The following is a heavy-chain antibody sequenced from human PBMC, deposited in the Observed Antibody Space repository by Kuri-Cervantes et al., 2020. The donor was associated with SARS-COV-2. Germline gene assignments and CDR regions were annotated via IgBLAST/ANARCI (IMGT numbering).Heavy chain of an antibody. Sequence: GGSLRLSCAASGFTFSSYAMSWVRQAPGKGLEWVAVISYDGSNKYYADSVKDRFTISRDNSKNTLYLQMNSLRAEDTAVYYCARAYCSSTSCQLDYWGQGTLVTVSS. J-gene: IGHJ4*02. CDR1: GFTFSSYA. V-gene: IGHV3-30-3*01. CDR2: ISYDGSNK. D-gene: IGHD2-2*01. CDR3: ARAYCSSTSCQLDY.